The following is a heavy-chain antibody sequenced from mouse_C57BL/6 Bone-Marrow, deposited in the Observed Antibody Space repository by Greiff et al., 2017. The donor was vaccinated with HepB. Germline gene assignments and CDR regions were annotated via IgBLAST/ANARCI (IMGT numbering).Heavy chain of an antibody. Sequence: VHLVESGAELVRPGTSVKVSCKASGYAFTNYLIEWVKQRPGQGLEWIGVINPGSGGTNYNEKFKGKATLTADKSSSTAYMQLSSLTSEDSAVYFCAKSTMVTTRAMDYWGQGTSVTVSS. J-gene: IGHJ4*01. V-gene: IGHV1-54*01. CDR1: GYAFTNYL. CDR3: AKSTMVTTRAMDY. CDR2: INPGSGGT. D-gene: IGHD2-2*01.